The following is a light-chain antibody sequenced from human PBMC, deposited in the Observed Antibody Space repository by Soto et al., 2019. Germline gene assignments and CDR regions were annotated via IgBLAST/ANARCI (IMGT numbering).Light chain of an antibody. CDR2: DVS. J-gene: IGLJ1*01. CDR1: SSDVGGFDH. V-gene: IGLV2-14*03. CDR3: NSFTTTNTYV. Sequence: QSALTQPASVSGSPGQSITISCTGASSDVGGFDHVSWYQQHPGKVPRLLIYDVSSRPSGVSDRFSGSKSGYTASLTISGLQAEDEADYYCNSFTTTNTYVFGTGTKLTVL.